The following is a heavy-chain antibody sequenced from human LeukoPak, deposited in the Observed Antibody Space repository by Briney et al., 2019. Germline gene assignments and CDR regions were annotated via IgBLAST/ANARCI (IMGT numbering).Heavy chain of an antibody. Sequence: AGGSLRLSCAASGFTFSSYGMHWVRQAPGKGLEWVAFIRYDGSNKYYADSVKGRFTISRDNSKNTLYLQMNSLRAEDTAVYYCAKVPSLRELSPNYFDYWGQGTLVTVSS. CDR1: GFTFSSYG. CDR3: AKVPSLRELSPNYFDY. V-gene: IGHV3-30*02. J-gene: IGHJ4*02. CDR2: IRYDGSNK. D-gene: IGHD3-16*02.